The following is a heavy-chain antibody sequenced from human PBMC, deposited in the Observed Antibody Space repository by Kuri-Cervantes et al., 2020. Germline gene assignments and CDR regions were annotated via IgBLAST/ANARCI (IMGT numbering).Heavy chain of an antibody. V-gene: IGHV3-11*01. Sequence: GESLKISCAASGFTFSDYYMSWIRQAPGKGLEWVSYISSSGSTIYYADSVKGRFTISRDNAKNSPYLQMNSLRAEDTAVYYCARDRGDYGGNSLSFYYGMDVWGQGTTVTVSS. J-gene: IGHJ6*02. CDR3: ARDRGDYGGNSLSFYYGMDV. CDR1: GFTFSDYY. CDR2: ISSSGSTI. D-gene: IGHD4-23*01.